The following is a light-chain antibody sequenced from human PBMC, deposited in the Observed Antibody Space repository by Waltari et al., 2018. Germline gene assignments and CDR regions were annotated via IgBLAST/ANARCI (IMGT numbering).Light chain of an antibody. CDR2: ENT. J-gene: IGLJ7*01. CDR1: TPNLGNNY. Sequence: QSVLTHPPSVSAAPGQRVTISCPGGTPNLGNNYVSWYRQFPGTAPKLLIHENTERPSGIPGRFSGSKSGTSATLDITGLQAGDEADYYCGTWDSSLSGAVFGGGTHLTVL. V-gene: IGLV1-51*02. CDR3: GTWDSSLSGAV.